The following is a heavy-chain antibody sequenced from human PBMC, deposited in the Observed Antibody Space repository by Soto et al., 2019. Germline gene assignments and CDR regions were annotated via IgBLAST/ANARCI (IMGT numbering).Heavy chain of an antibody. CDR3: VKSRGGNNFDFFD. V-gene: IGHV3-64D*06. J-gene: IGHJ4*02. D-gene: IGHD5-12*01. Sequence: GGSLRLAGSASVFTLSSYAMHWVRQAPGKRLEYVSGVRGNGDPPFYADSVKGRFTISRDNSKNTLYLQMSSLSADDTAVYYCVKSRGGNNFDFFDWGQGALVTVSS. CDR2: VRGNGDPP. CDR1: VFTLSSYA.